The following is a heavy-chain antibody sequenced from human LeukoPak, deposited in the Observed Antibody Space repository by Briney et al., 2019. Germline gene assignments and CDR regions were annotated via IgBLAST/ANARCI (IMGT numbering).Heavy chain of an antibody. D-gene: IGHD2-21*01. J-gene: IGHJ3*02. Sequence: PGGSLRLSCAASGFTFSSYRMNWVRQAPGKGLEWVSSISSSSSYIYYADSVKGRFTISRDNAKNSLYLQMNSLRAEDTAVYYCARVMWSEIGAFDIWGQGTMVTVSS. CDR2: ISSSSSYI. CDR1: GFTFSSYR. CDR3: ARVMWSEIGAFDI. V-gene: IGHV3-21*01.